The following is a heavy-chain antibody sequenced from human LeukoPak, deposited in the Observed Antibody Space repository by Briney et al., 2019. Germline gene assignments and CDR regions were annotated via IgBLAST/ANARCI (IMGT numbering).Heavy chain of an antibody. CDR3: ARDLSLYYDSSGYYSLDY. J-gene: IGHJ4*02. D-gene: IGHD3-22*01. V-gene: IGHV3-21*01. CDR1: GFTFSSYS. CDR2: ISSSSSYI. Sequence: GGSLRLSCAASGFTFSSYSMNWVRQAPGKGLEWVSSISSSSSYIYYADSVKGRFTISRDNAKNSLYLQMNSLRAEDTAVYYCARDLSLYYDSSGYYSLDYWGQGTLSPSPQ.